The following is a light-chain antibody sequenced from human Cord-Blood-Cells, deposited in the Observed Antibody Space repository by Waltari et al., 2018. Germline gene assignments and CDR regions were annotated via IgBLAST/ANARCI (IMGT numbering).Light chain of an antibody. V-gene: IGLV2-14*03. J-gene: IGLJ3*02. CDR1: SSDVGGYNY. Sequence: QSALTQPASVSGSPGQSITISCTGTSSDVGGYNYVFWYHQHPGKAPKLMIYDVSNRPSGVSNRCSGSNSGNTASLTISGLQAEDEADYYCSSYTSSSTLVFGGGTKLTVL. CDR3: SSYTSSSTLV. CDR2: DVS.